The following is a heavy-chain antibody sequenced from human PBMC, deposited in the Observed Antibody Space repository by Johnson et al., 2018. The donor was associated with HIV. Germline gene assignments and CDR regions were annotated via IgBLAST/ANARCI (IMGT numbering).Heavy chain of an antibody. CDR3: ASLPLRYRSWDDI. D-gene: IGHD3-9*01. J-gene: IGHJ3*02. V-gene: IGHV3-66*01. CDR1: GFTVSSNY. CDR2: IYSGGST. Sequence: VQLVESGGGVVQPGRSLRVSCAASGFTVSSNYMSWVRQAPGKGLEWVSVIYSGGSTYYADSVKGRFTISRDNSKNTLYLQMNSLRAEDTAVYYCASLPLRYRSWDDIWGQGTMVTVSS.